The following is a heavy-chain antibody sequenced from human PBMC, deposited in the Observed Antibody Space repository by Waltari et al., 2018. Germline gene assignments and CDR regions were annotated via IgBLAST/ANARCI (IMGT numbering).Heavy chain of an antibody. V-gene: IGHV1-46*01. CDR3: ARDPGLGYGDY. D-gene: IGHD5-18*01. CDR1: GYTFTSYY. Sequence: QVQLVQSGAEVKKPGASVKVSCKASGYTFTSYYMHWVRQAPGQGLEWMGIINPSGGSTSYAQKFQGRVTMTRDTSTSTVYMELSSLRSDDTAVYYCARDPGLGYGDYWGQGTLVTVSS. CDR2: INPSGGST. J-gene: IGHJ4*02.